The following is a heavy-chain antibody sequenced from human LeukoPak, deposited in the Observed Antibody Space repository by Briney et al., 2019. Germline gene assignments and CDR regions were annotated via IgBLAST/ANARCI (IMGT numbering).Heavy chain of an antibody. J-gene: IGHJ4*02. Sequence: SETLSLTCTVSGGSISSYYWSWIRQPAGKGLEWIGRIYTSGSTNYNPSLKSRVTMSVDTSKNQFSLKLSYVTAADTAVYYCARGGEVRGVKGLDYWGQGTLVTVSS. V-gene: IGHV4-4*07. CDR1: GGSISSYY. D-gene: IGHD3-10*01. CDR2: IYTSGST. CDR3: ARGGEVRGVKGLDY.